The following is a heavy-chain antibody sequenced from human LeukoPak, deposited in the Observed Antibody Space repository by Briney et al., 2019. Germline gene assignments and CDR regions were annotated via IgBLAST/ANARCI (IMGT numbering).Heavy chain of an antibody. CDR1: GFTCSNYW. D-gene: IGHD3-10*02. CDR3: AELGITMIGGV. CDR2: IKQDGSEK. V-gene: IGHV3-7*01. Sequence: GGSLRLSCAASGFTCSNYWMSWVRQAPGGGLEWVANIKQDGSEKYYVDSMGGRFAISRDNAKNSLYLQMNSLRAEDTAVYYCAELGITMIGGVWGKGTTVTISS. J-gene: IGHJ6*04.